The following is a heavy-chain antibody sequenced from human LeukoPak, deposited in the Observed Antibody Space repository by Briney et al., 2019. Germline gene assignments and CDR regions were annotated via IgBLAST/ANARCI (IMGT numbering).Heavy chain of an antibody. V-gene: IGHV1-8*01. CDR1: GYTFTSYD. J-gene: IGHJ6*02. Sequence: GASVKDSCKASGYTFTSYDINWVRQATGQGLEWMGWMNPNSGNTGYAQKFQGRVTMTRNTSISTAYMELSSLRSEDTAVYYCARGPHHYDFVDYGMDVWGQGTTVTVSS. CDR3: ARGPHHYDFVDYGMDV. CDR2: MNPNSGNT. D-gene: IGHD3-3*01.